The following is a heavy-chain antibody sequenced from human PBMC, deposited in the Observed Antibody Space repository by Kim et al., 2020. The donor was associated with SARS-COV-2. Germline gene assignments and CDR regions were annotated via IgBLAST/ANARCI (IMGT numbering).Heavy chain of an antibody. CDR3: TTASLLWFGELCY. CDR2: IKSKTDGGTT. Sequence: GRSLRLSCAASGFTFSNAWMSWVRQAPGKGLEWVGRIKSKTDGGTTDYAAPVKGRFTISRDDSKNTLYLQMNSLKTEDTAVYYCTTASLLWFGELCYWGQGTLVTVSS. D-gene: IGHD3-10*01. CDR1: GFTFSNAW. V-gene: IGHV3-15*01. J-gene: IGHJ4*02.